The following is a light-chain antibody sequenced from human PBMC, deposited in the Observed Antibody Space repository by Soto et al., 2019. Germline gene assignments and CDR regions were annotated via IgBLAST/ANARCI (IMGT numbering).Light chain of an antibody. Sequence: IQLTQSPSSLSASVGDRVTITCRASQGISSYLAWYQQKPGKAPKLLIYAASTLQSGVPSRFSGSGSGTDFTLTITSLRPEDFATYYCPQLSSHPLTFGGGTKVEIK. V-gene: IGKV1-9*01. J-gene: IGKJ4*01. CDR1: QGISSY. CDR3: PQLSSHPLT. CDR2: AAS.